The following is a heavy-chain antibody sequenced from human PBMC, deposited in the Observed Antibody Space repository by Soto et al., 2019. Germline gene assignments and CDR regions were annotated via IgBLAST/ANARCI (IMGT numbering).Heavy chain of an antibody. Sequence: GGSLRLSCAASGITVSNAWMNWVRQAPGKGLEWVGRIRSKADGGITDYPAPVKGRFTISRDDSKNMVHLQIDSLKTEDTAVYYCTTGGSPLDTWGQGTRVTVSS. CDR2: IRSKADGGIT. CDR3: TTGGSPLDT. J-gene: IGHJ3*02. CDR1: GITVSNAW. D-gene: IGHD6-19*01. V-gene: IGHV3-15*07.